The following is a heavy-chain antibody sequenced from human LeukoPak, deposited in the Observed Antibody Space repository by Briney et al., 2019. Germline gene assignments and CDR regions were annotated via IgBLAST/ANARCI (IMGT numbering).Heavy chain of an antibody. V-gene: IGHV4-59*01. CDR1: GGSTSSYY. CDR3: ARVGKGYSSSWYNWFDP. Sequence: SETLSLTCTVSGGSTSSYYWSWIRQPPGKGLEWIGYIYYSGSTNYNPSLKSRVTISVDTSKNQFSLKLSSVTAADTAVYYCARVGKGYSSSWYNWFDPWGQGTLVTVSS. D-gene: IGHD6-13*01. CDR2: IYYSGST. J-gene: IGHJ5*02.